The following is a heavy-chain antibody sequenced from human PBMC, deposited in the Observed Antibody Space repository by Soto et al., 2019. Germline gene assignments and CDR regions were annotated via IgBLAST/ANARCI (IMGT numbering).Heavy chain of an antibody. CDR1: GGALRSGGFY. J-gene: IGHJ6*02. V-gene: IGHV4-30-4*01. CDR3: ARDGRLRDGMDV. D-gene: IGHD5-18*01. Sequence: TPSPPCPVSGGALRSGGFYWSWVPQPPGKGLEWIGYIYYSGSTYYNPSLKSRVTISVDTSKNQFSLKLSSVTAADTAVYYCARDGRLRDGMDVWGQGTTVTVSS. CDR2: IYYSGST.